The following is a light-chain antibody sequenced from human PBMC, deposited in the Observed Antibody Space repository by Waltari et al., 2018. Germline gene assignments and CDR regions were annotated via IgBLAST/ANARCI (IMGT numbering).Light chain of an antibody. CDR2: RNK. Sequence: QSVLTQPPSASGTPGQRVTISCSGSSSNIGSNYVYWYQQLPGTAPNLLIYRNKQRPSGVPDRFSGSKSGTSASLAISWLRSEDEADYYCAAWDDSLSGWVFGGGTKLTVL. J-gene: IGLJ3*02. V-gene: IGLV1-47*01. CDR1: SSNIGSNY. CDR3: AAWDDSLSGWV.